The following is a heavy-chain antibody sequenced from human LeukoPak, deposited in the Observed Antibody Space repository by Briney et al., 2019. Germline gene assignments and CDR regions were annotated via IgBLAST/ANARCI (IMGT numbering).Heavy chain of an antibody. CDR2: IYTSGST. J-gene: IGHJ5*02. Sequence: SQTLSLTCTVSGNSISSGDNYWSWIRQPAGKGLEWIGRIYTSGSTNYNPSLKSRVTIPGDTSKNQFSLKLSSVTAADTAVYYCARRQLGYSYGYNQRRAGFDPWGQGTLVTVSS. CDR1: GNSISSGDNY. CDR3: ARRQLGYSYGYNQRRAGFDP. V-gene: IGHV4-61*02. D-gene: IGHD5-18*01.